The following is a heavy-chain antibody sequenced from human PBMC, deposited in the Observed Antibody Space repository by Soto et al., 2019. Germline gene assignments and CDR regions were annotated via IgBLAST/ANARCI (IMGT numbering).Heavy chain of an antibody. J-gene: IGHJ6*02. Sequence: GEAPKISCQGSGYSFASYWVAWVLQIPRKDREWMGIIYPGDSDTRYSPYLQGQVTISADNSGSTSYLQWTSLKASDTALYYCARSRSFTLGFYYDGMDVWGQGTTVTVSS. D-gene: IGHD6-6*01. CDR3: ARSRSFTLGFYYDGMDV. CDR2: IYPGDSDT. V-gene: IGHV5-51*01. CDR1: GYSFASYW.